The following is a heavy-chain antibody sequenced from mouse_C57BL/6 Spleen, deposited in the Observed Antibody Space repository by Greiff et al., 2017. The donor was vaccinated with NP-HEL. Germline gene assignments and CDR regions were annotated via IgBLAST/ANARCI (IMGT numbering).Heavy chain of an antibody. V-gene: IGHV1-59*01. CDR1: GYTFTSYW. CDR3: ARYYYSNYEGAMDY. CDR2: IDPSDSYT. J-gene: IGHJ4*01. Sequence: QVQLQQPGAELVRPGTSVKLSCKASGYTFTSYWMHWVKQRPGQGLEWIGVIDPSDSYTNYNQKFKGKATLTVDTSSSTAYMQLSSLTSEDSAVYYCARYYYSNYEGAMDYWGQGTSVTVSS. D-gene: IGHD2-5*01.